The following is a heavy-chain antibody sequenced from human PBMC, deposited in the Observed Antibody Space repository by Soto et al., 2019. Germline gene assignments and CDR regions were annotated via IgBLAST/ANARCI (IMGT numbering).Heavy chain of an antibody. Sequence: ASVKVSCKASGGTFSSYTISWVRQAPGQGLEWMGRIIPILGIANYAQKFQGRVTITADKSTSTAYMELSSLRSEDTAVYYCARDRWNSSSWYSAFDYWGQGTLVTVSS. D-gene: IGHD6-13*01. CDR3: ARDRWNSSSWYSAFDY. CDR2: IIPILGIA. J-gene: IGHJ4*02. V-gene: IGHV1-69*04. CDR1: GGTFSSYT.